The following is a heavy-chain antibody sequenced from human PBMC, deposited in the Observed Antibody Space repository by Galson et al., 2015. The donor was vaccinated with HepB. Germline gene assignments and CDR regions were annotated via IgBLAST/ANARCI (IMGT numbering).Heavy chain of an antibody. Sequence: SLRLSCAASGFSFSSYTMNWIRQTPGKGLEWVSWVSSSGSSMDSADSVKGRFTISRDNAKNALYLQMNNLRDEDTAVYYCAKGHGSGSWLVYCWGPGTLVTVSS. CDR2: VSSSGSSM. J-gene: IGHJ4*02. V-gene: IGHV3-48*02. CDR1: GFSFSSYT. D-gene: IGHD6-13*01. CDR3: AKGHGSGSWLVYC.